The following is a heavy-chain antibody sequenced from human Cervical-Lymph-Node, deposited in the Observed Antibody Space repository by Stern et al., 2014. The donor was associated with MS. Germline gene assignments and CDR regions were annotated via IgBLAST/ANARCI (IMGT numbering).Heavy chain of an antibody. J-gene: IGHJ4*02. CDR2: IYYSGST. V-gene: IGHV4-39*01. CDR3: ARQSESFLFGY. CDR1: GGSISSSSYY. Sequence: QVQLQESGPGLVKPSETLSLTCTVSGGSISSSSYYWGWIRQPPGKGLEWIGSIYYSGSTYYNPSLKSRVTISVDTSKNQFSLKLSSVTAADTAVYYCARQSESFLFGYWGQGTLVTVSS. D-gene: IGHD3-10*02.